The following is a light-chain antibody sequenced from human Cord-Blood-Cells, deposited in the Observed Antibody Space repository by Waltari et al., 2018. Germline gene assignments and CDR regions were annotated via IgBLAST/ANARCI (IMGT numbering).Light chain of an antibody. CDR2: AAS. CDR1: QSISSY. CDR3: QQSYSTPLT. J-gene: IGKJ3*01. V-gene: IGKV1-39*01. Sequence: DIQMPQSPCYLSASVGDRVINTCRASQSISSYLNWYQQKPGKAPKLLIYAASSLQSGVPSRFSGSGSGTDFTLTISSLQPEDFATYYCQQSYSTPLTFGPGTKVDIK.